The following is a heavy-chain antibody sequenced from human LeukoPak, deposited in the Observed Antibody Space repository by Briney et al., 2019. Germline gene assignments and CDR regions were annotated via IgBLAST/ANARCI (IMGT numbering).Heavy chain of an antibody. V-gene: IGHV3-15*07. J-gene: IGHJ3*02. Sequence: GGSLRLSCAASGFTFSNAWMNWVRQAPGKGLEWVGRIKGKTDGGTTDYAAPVKGRFTISRDDSKNTLYLQMNSLKTEDTAVYYCTTELGYCSSTSCPVGDAFDIWGQGTMVTVSS. D-gene: IGHD2-2*01. CDR3: TTELGYCSSTSCPVGDAFDI. CDR1: GFTFSNAW. CDR2: IKGKTDGGTT.